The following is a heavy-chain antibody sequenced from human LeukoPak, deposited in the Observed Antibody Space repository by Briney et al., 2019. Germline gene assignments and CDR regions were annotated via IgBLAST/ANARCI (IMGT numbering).Heavy chain of an antibody. V-gene: IGHV1-69*05. CDR2: IVPIFGTA. CDR3: ARSPFTLDSSGYVRDY. J-gene: IGHJ4*02. Sequence: SVKVSCKASGGTFSSYAISWVRQAPGQGLEWMGGIVPIFGTANYAQKFQGRVTITTDESTSTAYMELSSLRSEDTAVYYCARSPFTLDSSGYVRDYWGQGTLVTVSS. D-gene: IGHD3-22*01. CDR1: GGTFSSYA.